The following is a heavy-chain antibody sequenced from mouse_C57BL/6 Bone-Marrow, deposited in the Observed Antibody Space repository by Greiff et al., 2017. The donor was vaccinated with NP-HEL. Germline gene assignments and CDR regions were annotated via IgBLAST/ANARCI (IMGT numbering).Heavy chain of an antibody. J-gene: IGHJ1*03. CDR3: AREAVVATYWYFDV. V-gene: IGHV5-6*02. D-gene: IGHD1-1*01. CDR1: GFTFSSYG. CDR2: ISSGGSYT. Sequence: DVKLVESGGDLVKPGGSLKLSCAASGFTFSSYGMSWVRQTPDKRLEWVATISSGGSYTYYPDSVKGRFTISRDNAKNTLYLQMSSLKSEDTAMYYCAREAVVATYWYFDVWGTGTTVTVSS.